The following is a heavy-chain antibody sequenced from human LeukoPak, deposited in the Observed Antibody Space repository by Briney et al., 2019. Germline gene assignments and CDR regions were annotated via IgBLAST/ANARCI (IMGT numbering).Heavy chain of an antibody. Sequence: ASVKVSCKVSGHTLSEVSIHWVRQAPGKGLEWMGGFNPEDGEIIYAQTFQGRLTMTEDTSTDTAYMDLSRLNSEDTAVYYCASPRYEYYFDYWGQGSLVTVSA. CDR1: GHTLSEVS. V-gene: IGHV1-24*01. D-gene: IGHD3-3*01. CDR2: FNPEDGEI. J-gene: IGHJ4*02. CDR3: ASPRYEYYFDY.